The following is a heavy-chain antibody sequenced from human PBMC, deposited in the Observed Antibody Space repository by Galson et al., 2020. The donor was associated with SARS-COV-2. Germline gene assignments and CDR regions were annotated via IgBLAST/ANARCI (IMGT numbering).Heavy chain of an antibody. Sequence: TGGSLRLFCAVSGFTFSNYSMSWVRQAPGRGLEWVSSITTSGSSTYYADSVKGRFTISRDNSKNTLYLHMNSLRAEDTASYYRARARIPAAVKWFDPWGQGTLVTVSS. D-gene: IGHD2-2*01. CDR3: ARARIPAAVKWFDP. CDR2: ITTSGSST. CDR1: GFTFSNYS. J-gene: IGHJ5*02. V-gene: IGHV3-23*05.